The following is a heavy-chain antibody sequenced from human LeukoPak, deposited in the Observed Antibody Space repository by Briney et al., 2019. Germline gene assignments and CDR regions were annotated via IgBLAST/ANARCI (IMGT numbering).Heavy chain of an antibody. CDR1: GFTFSDYY. CDR2: ISSSESTI. CDR3: ARDWGYCSSTSCYDPLYYFDL. D-gene: IGHD2-2*01. Sequence: PGGSLRLSCAASGFTFSDYYMSWVRQAPGRGLEWVSYISSSESTIYYADSVKDRFTISRDNAKNSLYLQMNSLRAEDTAVYYCARDWGYCSSTSCYDPLYYFDLWGQGTLVTVSS. V-gene: IGHV3-11*01. J-gene: IGHJ4*02.